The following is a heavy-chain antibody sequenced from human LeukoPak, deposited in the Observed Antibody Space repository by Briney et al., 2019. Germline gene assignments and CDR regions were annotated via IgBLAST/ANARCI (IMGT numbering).Heavy chain of an antibody. J-gene: IGHJ4*02. CDR3: AGHHPRNTVDF. Sequence: SETLSLTCTVSGGSISSYYWSWIRQPPGKGLEWIAYISDIGGVNYNPSLKSRVTISLDQSKNQSSLKLSSVTAADTAVYYCAGHHPRNTVDFWGQGTLVTVSS. CDR1: GGSISSYY. CDR2: ISDIGGV. V-gene: IGHV4-59*08. D-gene: IGHD2/OR15-2a*01.